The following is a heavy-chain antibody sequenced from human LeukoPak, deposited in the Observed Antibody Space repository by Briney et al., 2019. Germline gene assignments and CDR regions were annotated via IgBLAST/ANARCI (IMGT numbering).Heavy chain of an antibody. CDR1: GGSFSGHY. J-gene: IGHJ4*02. Sequence: SETLSLTCAVYGGSFSGHYWSWIRQPPGKGLEWIGEINHSGSTNYNPSLKSRVTISVDTSKNQFSLKLSSVTAADTAVYYCARVAGTVDYWGQGTLVTVSS. CDR3: ARVAGTVDY. V-gene: IGHV4-34*01. CDR2: INHSGST. D-gene: IGHD6-19*01.